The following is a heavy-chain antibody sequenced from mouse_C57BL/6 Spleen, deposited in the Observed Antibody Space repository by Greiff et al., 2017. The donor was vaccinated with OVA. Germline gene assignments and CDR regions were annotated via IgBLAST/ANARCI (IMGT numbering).Heavy chain of an antibody. CDR1: GYAFSSSW. J-gene: IGHJ1*03. CDR2: IYPGDGDT. CDR3: ARTDHSQPWYFDF. D-gene: IGHD2-12*01. Sequence: QVQLKESGPELVKPGASVKISCKASGYAFSSSWMNWVKQRPGKGLEWIGRIYPGDGDTNYNGKFKGKATLTADKSSSTAYMQLSSLTSEDSAVYFCARTDHSQPWYFDFWGKGTTVTVSS. V-gene: IGHV1-82*01.